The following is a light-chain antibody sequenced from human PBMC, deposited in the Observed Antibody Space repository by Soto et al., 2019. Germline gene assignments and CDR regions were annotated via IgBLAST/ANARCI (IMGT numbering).Light chain of an antibody. CDR3: QKYNNWPGYT. Sequence: EIGMTQSPATLSVSPGERATLSCRTSQSVSSNLDWYQQKPGQDPKLLIYGASTRATGIPARLRGSGSGTEFTLTISSLQSEDFAVYYCQKYNNWPGYTFGQGTKLEIK. J-gene: IGKJ2*01. V-gene: IGKV3-15*01. CDR1: QSVSSN. CDR2: GAS.